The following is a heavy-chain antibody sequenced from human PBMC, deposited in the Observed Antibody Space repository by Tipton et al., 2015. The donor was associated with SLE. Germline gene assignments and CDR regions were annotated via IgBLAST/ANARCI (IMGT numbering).Heavy chain of an antibody. CDR2: VNHGRDT. Sequence: TLSLTCAVNGGSFTGYSWNWIRQAPGKGLEWIGAVNHGRDTIYNPSLKSRVTMSLDTSQNQFSLKLSSVTAADTAVYYCARGVAGYYFFCYMDVWAKGTTVSVSS. D-gene: IGHD6-13*01. V-gene: IGHV4-34*01. CDR3: ARGVAGYYFFCYMDV. J-gene: IGHJ6*03. CDR1: GGSFTGYS.